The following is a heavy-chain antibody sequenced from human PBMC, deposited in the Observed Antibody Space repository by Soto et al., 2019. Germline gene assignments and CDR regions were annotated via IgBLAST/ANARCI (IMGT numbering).Heavy chain of an antibody. V-gene: IGHV1-69*06. Sequence: VASVKVSCKASGGTFSSYAISWVRQAPGQGLEWMGGIIPIFGTANYAQKFQGRVTITADKSTSTAYMELSSLRSEDTAVYYCASRERARDYAFYWGQGTLVTVSS. J-gene: IGHJ4*02. CDR3: ASRERARDYAFY. CDR1: GGTFSSYA. CDR2: IIPIFGTA. D-gene: IGHD3-16*01.